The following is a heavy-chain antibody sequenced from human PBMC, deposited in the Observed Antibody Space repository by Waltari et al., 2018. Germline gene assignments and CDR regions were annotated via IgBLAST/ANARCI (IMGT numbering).Heavy chain of an antibody. CDR2: ISWNSGSI. J-gene: IGHJ3*02. CDR1: GFTFDDYA. V-gene: IGHV3-9*01. D-gene: IGHD1-1*01. CDR3: AKDIWENNWNDGDAFDI. Sequence: EVQLVESGGGLVQPGRSLRLSCAASGFTFDDYAMHWVRQAPGKGLEWVSGISWNSGSIGYADSVKGRFTISRDNAKNSLYLQMNSLRAEDTALYYCAKDIWENNWNDGDAFDIWGQGTMVTVSS.